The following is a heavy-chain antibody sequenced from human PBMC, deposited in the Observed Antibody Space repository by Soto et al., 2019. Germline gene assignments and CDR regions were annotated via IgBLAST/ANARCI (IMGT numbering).Heavy chain of an antibody. Sequence: QVQLVQSGAEVKKPGASVKVSCKASGYTFTGYYMHWVRQAPGQGLEWMGWINPNSGGTNYAQKFQGGETMTRETSISTAYMELSRLRSDDTAVYYCASFTGGVRFVEWFYTDYCYYGMDVWGQGTTVTVSS. V-gene: IGHV1-2*02. CDR2: INPNSGGT. CDR1: GYTFTGYY. D-gene: IGHD3-3*01. CDR3: ASFTGGVRFVEWFYTDYCYYGMDV. J-gene: IGHJ6*02.